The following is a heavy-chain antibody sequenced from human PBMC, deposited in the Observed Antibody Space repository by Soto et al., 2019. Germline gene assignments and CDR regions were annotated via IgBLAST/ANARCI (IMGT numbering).Heavy chain of an antibody. Sequence: QVQLVQSGAEVKKPGSSVKVSCKASGGTFSSYTISWVRQAPGQGLEWMGRIIPILGIANYAQKFQGRVTITADKSTSTAYMELSSLRSEDTAVYYCARGDGYNPLFYGMDVWGQGTTVTGSS. CDR2: IIPILGIA. CDR1: GGTFSSYT. CDR3: ARGDGYNPLFYGMDV. J-gene: IGHJ6*02. D-gene: IGHD5-12*01. V-gene: IGHV1-69*02.